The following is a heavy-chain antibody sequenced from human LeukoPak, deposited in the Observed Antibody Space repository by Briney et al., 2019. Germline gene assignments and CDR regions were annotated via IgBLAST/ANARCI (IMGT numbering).Heavy chain of an antibody. CDR3: ARDAWLVGTTNLYYFDY. CDR2: INPNSGDT. Sequence: GASVKVSCKASGYTFTTYAMHWVRQAPGQGLEWMGWINPNSGDTNYAQKFQGRVTMTRGPSISTAYMALTRLRSDDTAVYYCARDAWLVGTTNLYYFDYWGQGTLVTVSS. J-gene: IGHJ4*02. D-gene: IGHD1-26*01. CDR1: GYTFTTYA. V-gene: IGHV1-2*02.